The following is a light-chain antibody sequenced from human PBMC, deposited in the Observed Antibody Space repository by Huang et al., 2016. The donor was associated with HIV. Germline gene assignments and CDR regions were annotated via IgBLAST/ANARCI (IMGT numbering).Light chain of an antibody. Sequence: ETVMTQSPATLSVSAGERATLSCRASQSVRKHLAWYQQKPGQALRLLIYGASTRATGIPARFSGSGSETEFSLTISSLQSEDFAIYYCQQYHIWPPTFGQGTTVDIK. CDR2: GAS. J-gene: IGKJ1*01. V-gene: IGKV3-15*01. CDR1: QSVRKH. CDR3: QQYHIWPPT.